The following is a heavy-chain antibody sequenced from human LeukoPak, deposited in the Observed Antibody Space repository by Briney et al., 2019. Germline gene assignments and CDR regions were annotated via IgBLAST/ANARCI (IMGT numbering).Heavy chain of an antibody. CDR3: ASIVVVEAATPLFDY. Sequence: GGSLRLSCAASGFTFSGYAMSWVRQAPGKGLEWGSGSIGNSGSTNFAPSVKGRFTISGDNSKNPLYLQMSSLRAADTAVYYCASIVVVEAATPLFDYWGQGTLVTVSS. D-gene: IGHD2-15*01. CDR1: GFTFSGYA. V-gene: IGHV3-23*01. CDR2: SIGNSGST. J-gene: IGHJ4*02.